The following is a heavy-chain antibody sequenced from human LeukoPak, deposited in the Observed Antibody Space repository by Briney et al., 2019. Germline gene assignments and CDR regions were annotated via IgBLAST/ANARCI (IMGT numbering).Heavy chain of an antibody. CDR3: ASSGRQQLVLFDY. CDR1: GGSISTYY. V-gene: IGHV4-34*01. CDR2: INHSGST. Sequence: SETLSLTCTVSGGSISTYYWSWIRQPPGKGLEWIGEINHSGSTNYNPSLKSRVTISVDTSKNQFSLKLSSVTAADTAVYYCASSGRQQLVLFDYWGQGTLVTVSS. D-gene: IGHD6-13*01. J-gene: IGHJ4*02.